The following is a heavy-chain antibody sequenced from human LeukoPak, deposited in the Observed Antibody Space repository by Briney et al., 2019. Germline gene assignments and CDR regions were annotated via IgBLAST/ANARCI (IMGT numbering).Heavy chain of an antibody. Sequence: PGGSLRPSCAPSGFTFTNFWMAWVRQAPGKGLEWVANIKQDRSTKHYANSLKGRFTISRDNPKNSLYLQMNSLRSDDTAVYYCARDTDGSLDYWGQGILVTVAS. J-gene: IGHJ4*02. D-gene: IGHD1-26*01. CDR2: IKQDRSTK. CDR1: GFTFTNFW. CDR3: ARDTDGSLDY. V-gene: IGHV3-7*01.